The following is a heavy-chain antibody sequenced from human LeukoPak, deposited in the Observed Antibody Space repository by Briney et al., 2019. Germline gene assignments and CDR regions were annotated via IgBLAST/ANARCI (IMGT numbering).Heavy chain of an antibody. J-gene: IGHJ4*02. CDR2: INHSGST. CDR1: GGSFSGYY. Sequence: SETLSLTCAVYGGSFSGYYWSWIRQPPGKGLEWIGEINHSGSTNYNPPLKSRVTISVDTSKNQFSLELSPVTAADTAVYFCARARDGYSNFFDYWGQGTLVSVSS. D-gene: IGHD5-24*01. V-gene: IGHV4-34*01. CDR3: ARARDGYSNFFDY.